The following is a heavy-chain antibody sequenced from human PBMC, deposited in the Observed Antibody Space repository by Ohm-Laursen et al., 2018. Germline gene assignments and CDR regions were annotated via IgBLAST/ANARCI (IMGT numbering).Heavy chain of an antibody. CDR1: GFTFSNYA. CDR2: VSGSGGNT. J-gene: IGHJ4*02. D-gene: IGHD3-3*01. V-gene: IGHV3-23*01. CDR3: AKWSGPGGY. Sequence: SLRLSCSASGFTFSNYAMNWVRQAPGKGLEWVSAVSGSGGNTYYADSVKGRFTISRDNSKNTLYLQMNSLRAEDTAVYYCAKWSGPGGYWGQGTLVTVSS.